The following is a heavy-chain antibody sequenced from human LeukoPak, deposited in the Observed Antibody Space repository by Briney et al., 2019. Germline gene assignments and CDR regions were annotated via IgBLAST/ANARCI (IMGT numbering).Heavy chain of an antibody. Sequence: PSETLSLTCAVYGVSFSGYYWSWIRQPPGKGLEWIGEINHSGSTNYNPSLKSRVTISVDKSKNQFSLKLSSVTAADTAVYYYAKSNGYGLVDIWGQGTMVTVSS. V-gene: IGHV4-34*01. CDR2: INHSGST. CDR3: AKSNGYGLVDI. D-gene: IGHD3-10*01. J-gene: IGHJ3*02. CDR1: GVSFSGYY.